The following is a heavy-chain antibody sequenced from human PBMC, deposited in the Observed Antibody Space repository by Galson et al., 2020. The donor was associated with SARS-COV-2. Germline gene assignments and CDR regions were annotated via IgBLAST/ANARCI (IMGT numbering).Heavy chain of an antibody. D-gene: IGHD1-26*01. V-gene: IGHV5-51*01. Sequence: KVSCKGSGYNFFSYWIGWVRQMPGKGLEWMGIIHPGDSDTRYSPSFQGQVTISADKSISTAYLQWNSLKASDTAIYYCARREGYSGNSYAAGNFDYWGQGTLVTVSS. CDR2: IHPGDSDT. CDR1: GYNFFSYW. CDR3: ARREGYSGNSYAAGNFDY. J-gene: IGHJ4*02.